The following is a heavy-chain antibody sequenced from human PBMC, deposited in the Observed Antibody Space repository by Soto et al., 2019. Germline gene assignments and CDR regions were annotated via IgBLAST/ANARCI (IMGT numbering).Heavy chain of an antibody. V-gene: IGHV3-30-3*01. CDR1: GFTFTAYD. CDR3: ARGLEGGLDP. Sequence: QLQLVESGGGVVQPGRSLSLSCAASGFTFTAYDMLWVRQAPGKGLEWVAVASSDGYNKYYSDFVKGRFTISRDNSKNTVYLQMNRLRAEDTALYFCARGLEGGLDPWGQGTLVTVSS. J-gene: IGHJ5*02. CDR2: ASSDGYNK. D-gene: IGHD3-22*01.